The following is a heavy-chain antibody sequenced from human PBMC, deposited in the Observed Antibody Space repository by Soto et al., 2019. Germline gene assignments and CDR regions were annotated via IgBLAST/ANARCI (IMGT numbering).Heavy chain of an antibody. D-gene: IGHD5-12*01. CDR1: GFTFSSHW. V-gene: IGHV3-74*01. Sequence: EVQLVESGAGLAQPGGSLRLSCAASGFTFSSHWIHWVRQAPGKGLVWVSRINGDGSSTSYADSVKGRFTISRDNAKNTLYLQMNSLRVEDTAVYYCARSRDGYNFFGVCWGQGALVTVSS. CDR2: INGDGSST. CDR3: ARSRDGYNFFGVC. J-gene: IGHJ4*02.